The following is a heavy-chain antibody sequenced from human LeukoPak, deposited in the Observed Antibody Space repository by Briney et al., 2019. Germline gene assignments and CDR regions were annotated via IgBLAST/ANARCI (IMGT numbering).Heavy chain of an antibody. Sequence: QPGGSLRLSCAASGFTFSSYGMSWVRQAPGKGLEWVSGISGSGDNTYYADSVKGRFTISRDNSKNTLYLQMNSLRADDTAVYYCAKGGLVHRFDPWGQGTLVTVSS. CDR2: ISGSGDNT. CDR3: AKGGLVHRFDP. CDR1: GFTFSSYG. J-gene: IGHJ5*02. V-gene: IGHV3-23*01.